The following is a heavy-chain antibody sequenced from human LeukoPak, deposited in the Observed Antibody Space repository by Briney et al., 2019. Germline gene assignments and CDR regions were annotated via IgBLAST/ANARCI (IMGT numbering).Heavy chain of an antibody. Sequence: GRSLRLSCAASGFTFSTYAMHWVRQAPGKGLEWVAAISYDGSNKNYADSVKGRFTISRDNSKNTLYLQMNSLRAEDTAVYYCARGVRIAVAGYIDYWGQGTLVTVSS. D-gene: IGHD6-19*01. V-gene: IGHV3-30*04. CDR2: ISYDGSNK. CDR1: GFTFSTYA. CDR3: ARGVRIAVAGYIDY. J-gene: IGHJ4*02.